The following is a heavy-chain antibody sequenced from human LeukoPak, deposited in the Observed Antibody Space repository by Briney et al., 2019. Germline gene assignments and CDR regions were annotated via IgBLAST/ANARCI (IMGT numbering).Heavy chain of an antibody. V-gene: IGHV3-23*01. CDR3: AKAIEGDFWSGYQYYYYYGMDV. D-gene: IGHD3-3*01. CDR2: ISGSGGGT. CDR1: GFTFSSYA. J-gene: IGHJ6*02. Sequence: GGSLRLSCAASGFTFSSYAMSWVRQAPGKGLEWVSAISGSGGGTYYADSEKGRFTIYRDNSKNTLYLQMHSLRAEDTAVYYCAKAIEGDFWSGYQYYYYYGMDVWGQGTTVTVSS.